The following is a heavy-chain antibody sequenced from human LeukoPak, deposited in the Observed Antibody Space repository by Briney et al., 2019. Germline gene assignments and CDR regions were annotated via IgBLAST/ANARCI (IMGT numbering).Heavy chain of an antibody. V-gene: IGHV4-30-4*08. CDR1: GGSISSGDYF. CDR2: IYYSRYT. CDR3: ARDRRYFDY. Sequence: SQTLSLTCTVSGGSISSGDYFWSWIRQPPGKGLEWLGCIYYSRYTYYSPSLRSRLTTSVDTSKNQFSLKLSSVTAADTAVYYCARDRRYFDYWGQGTLVTVSS. J-gene: IGHJ4*02.